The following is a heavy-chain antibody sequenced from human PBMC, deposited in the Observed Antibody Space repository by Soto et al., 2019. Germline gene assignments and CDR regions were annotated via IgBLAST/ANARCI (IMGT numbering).Heavy chain of an antibody. D-gene: IGHD2-2*01. J-gene: IGHJ4*02. V-gene: IGHV1-46*01. CDR2: INPSGGST. CDR1: GYTFTSYY. CDR3: ARGSPDIVEVPAYLD. Sequence: QVQLVQSGAEVKKPGASVKVSCKASGYTFTSYYMHWVRQAPGQGLEWMGIINPSGGSTSYAQKFQGRGNMTRDTSASTVYMELSRLRSEDTAVYYCARGSPDIVEVPAYLDWGQGPLVTVSS.